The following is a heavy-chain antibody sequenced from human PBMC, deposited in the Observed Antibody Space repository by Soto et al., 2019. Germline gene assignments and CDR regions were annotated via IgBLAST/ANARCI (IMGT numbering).Heavy chain of an antibody. CDR2: ISYDGSQK. D-gene: IGHD3-16*01. J-gene: IGHJ4*02. V-gene: IGHV3-30*18. Sequence: QVQLVESGGDVVQPGRSLRLSCAASGFTFSTYGMHWVRQSPGKGLEWVAIISYDGSQKYYADSVKGRFTVSRDNSKSTLHLQMNSLRAEDTAVYYCAKDLRDSRGGNHYGADSWGQGTLVTVSS. CDR3: AKDLRDSRGGNHYGADS. CDR1: GFTFSTYG.